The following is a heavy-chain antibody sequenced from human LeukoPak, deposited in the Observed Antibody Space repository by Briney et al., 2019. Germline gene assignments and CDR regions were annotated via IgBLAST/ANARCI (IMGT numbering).Heavy chain of an antibody. V-gene: IGHV3-11*01. CDR3: TRGGDSISWDFYYYGMDV. CDR1: GFTVSDYY. J-gene: IGHJ6*02. Sequence: PGGSLRLSCAASGFTVSDYYMSWIRQAPGKGLEWVSYTSTSGGTIYYADSVKGRFTISRDNAKNSLYLQMNSLRAEDTAVYYCTRGGDSISWDFYYYGMDVWGQGTTVTVSS. CDR2: TSTSGGTI. D-gene: IGHD6-13*01.